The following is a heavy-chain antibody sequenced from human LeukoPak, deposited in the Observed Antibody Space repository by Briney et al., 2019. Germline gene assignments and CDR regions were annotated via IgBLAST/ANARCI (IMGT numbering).Heavy chain of an antibody. CDR3: ASHDYYGSGSYYNFDY. CDR1: GGSISSSSFY. D-gene: IGHD3-10*01. CDR2: IFHSGST. J-gene: IGHJ4*02. Sequence: KASETLSLTCTVSGGSISSSSFYWGWIRQPPGKGLEWIGSIFHSGSTYHNPSLKSRVTISVDTSKNQFSLKLSSVTAADTAVYYCASHDYYGSGSYYNFDYWGQGTLVTVSS. V-gene: IGHV4-39*01.